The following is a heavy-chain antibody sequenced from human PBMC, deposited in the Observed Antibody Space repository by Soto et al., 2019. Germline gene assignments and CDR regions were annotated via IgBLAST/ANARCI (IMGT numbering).Heavy chain of an antibody. Sequence: SETLSLTCTVSGGSISSSSYYWGWIRQPPGKGLEWIGSIYYSGSTYYNPSLKSRVTISVDTSKNQFSLKLSSVTAADTAVYYCARLYIATDYYGMDVWGQGTTVT. D-gene: IGHD2-15*01. CDR2: IYYSGST. CDR3: ARLYIATDYYGMDV. J-gene: IGHJ6*02. CDR1: GGSISSSSYY. V-gene: IGHV4-39*01.